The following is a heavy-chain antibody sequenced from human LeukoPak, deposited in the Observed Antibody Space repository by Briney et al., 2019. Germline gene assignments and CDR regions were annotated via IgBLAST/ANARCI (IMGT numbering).Heavy chain of an antibody. J-gene: IGHJ4*02. D-gene: IGHD3-9*01. CDR2: ISGSGGST. CDR1: GFTFSSYA. V-gene: IGHV3-23*01. CDR3: AKDAIGRNFTHILTGFYPPYFDY. Sequence: GGSLRLSCAASGFTFSSYAMSWVRQAPGKGLEWVSAISGSGGSTYYADSVKGRFTISRDNSKNTLYLQMNSLRAEDTAVYYCAKDAIGRNFTHILTGFYPPYFDYWGQGTLVTVSS.